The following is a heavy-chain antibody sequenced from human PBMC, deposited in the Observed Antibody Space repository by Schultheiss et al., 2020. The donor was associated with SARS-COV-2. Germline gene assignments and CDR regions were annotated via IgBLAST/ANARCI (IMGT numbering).Heavy chain of an antibody. CDR3: NIYDSSGYYKKTDY. CDR1: GGSISSYY. CDR2: INHSGST. Sequence: SETLSLTCTVSGGSISSYYWGWIRQPPGKGLEWIGEINHSGSTNYNPSLKSRVTISVDTSKNQFSLKLSSVTAADTAVYYCNIYDSSGYYKKTDYWGQGTLVTVSS. J-gene: IGHJ4*02. D-gene: IGHD3-22*01. V-gene: IGHV4-34*01.